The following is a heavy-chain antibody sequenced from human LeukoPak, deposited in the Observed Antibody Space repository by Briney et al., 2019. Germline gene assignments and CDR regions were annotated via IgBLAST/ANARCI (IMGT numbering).Heavy chain of an antibody. J-gene: IGHJ4*02. D-gene: IGHD2-21*01. V-gene: IGHV3-23*01. Sequence: GGSLRLSCAASGFTFSSYAMSWVRQAPGKGLEWVSAISGSGGSTYYADSVKGRFTISRDNAKNSLYLQMNSLRAEDTAVYYCARKLAYCGGDCYSGLDYWGQGTLVTVSS. CDR3: ARKLAYCGGDCYSGLDY. CDR1: GFTFSSYA. CDR2: ISGSGGST.